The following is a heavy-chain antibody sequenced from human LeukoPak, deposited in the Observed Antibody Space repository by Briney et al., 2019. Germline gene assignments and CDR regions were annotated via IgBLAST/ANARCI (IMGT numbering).Heavy chain of an antibody. CDR3: AREPVAYCGGACYSGYFDY. Sequence: PGMSLRLSCAASGFTFSSYAMHWVRQAPGKVLELGAVISYDGSNKYYADSVKGRFTISRDNSKNTLYLQMNSLRAEDTAVYYCAREPVAYCGGACYSGYFDYWGQGTLVTVSS. J-gene: IGHJ4*02. CDR1: GFTFSSYA. CDR2: ISYDGSNK. D-gene: IGHD2-21*02. V-gene: IGHV3-30-3*01.